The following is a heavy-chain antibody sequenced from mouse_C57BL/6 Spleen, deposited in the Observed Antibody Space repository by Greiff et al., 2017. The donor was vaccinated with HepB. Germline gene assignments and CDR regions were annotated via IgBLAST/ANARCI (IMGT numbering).Heavy chain of an antibody. Sequence: QVQLQQSGAELVKPGASVKISCKASGYAFSSYWMNWVKQRPGKGLEWIGQIYPGDGDTNYNGKFKGKATLTAAKSSSTAYMQLSSLTSEDSAVYFCARGAQATGFAYWGQGTLVTVSA. CDR3: ARGAQATGFAY. J-gene: IGHJ3*01. D-gene: IGHD3-2*02. CDR2: IYPGDGDT. CDR1: GYAFSSYW. V-gene: IGHV1-80*01.